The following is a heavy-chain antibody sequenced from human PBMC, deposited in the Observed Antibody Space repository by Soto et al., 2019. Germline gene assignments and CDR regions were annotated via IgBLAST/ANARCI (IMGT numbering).Heavy chain of an antibody. J-gene: IGHJ5*02. CDR1: GFSLSTTGVG. V-gene: IGHV2-5*02. D-gene: IGHD6-13*01. CDR3: AHRPWYAFEP. CDR2: IYWDGEQ. Sequence: QITLKESGPTLVKPTQTLTLTCTFSGFSLSTTGVGVGWIRQPPGKALEWLALIYWDGEQRYSPSLKSRITIIKATSKHPVFLTMTNMDPVDTATYYCAHRPWYAFEPGGQGILVTVSS.